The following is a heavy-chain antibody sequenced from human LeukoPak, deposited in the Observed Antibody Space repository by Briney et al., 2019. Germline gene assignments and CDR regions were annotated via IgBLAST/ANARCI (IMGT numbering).Heavy chain of an antibody. CDR1: GFTFSSYA. J-gene: IGHJ4*02. D-gene: IGHD1-26*01. CDR3: ARDWAEELADY. V-gene: IGHV3-7*01. CDR2: IKQDGSEK. Sequence: GGSLRLSCAASGFTFSSYAMSWVRQAPGKGLEWVANIKQDGSEKYYVDSVKGRFTISRDNAKNSLYLQMNSLRAEDTAVYYCARDWAEELADYWGQGTLVTVSS.